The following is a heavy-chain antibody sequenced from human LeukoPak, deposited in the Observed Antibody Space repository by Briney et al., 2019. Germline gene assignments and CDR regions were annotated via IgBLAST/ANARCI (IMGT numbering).Heavy chain of an antibody. Sequence: GGSLRLSCAASGFTFSSYEMNWVRQAPGKGLEWVSSISSSSSYIYYADSVKGRFTISRDNAKNSLYLQMNSLRAEDTAVYYCARVRDCSGGSCYYDTPWSPYMDVWGKGTTVTISS. CDR1: GFTFSSYE. CDR2: ISSSSSYI. CDR3: ARVRDCSGGSCYYDTPWSPYMDV. J-gene: IGHJ6*03. V-gene: IGHV3-21*01. D-gene: IGHD2-15*01.